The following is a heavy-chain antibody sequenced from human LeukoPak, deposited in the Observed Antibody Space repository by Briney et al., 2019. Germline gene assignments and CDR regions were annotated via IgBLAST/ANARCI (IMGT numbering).Heavy chain of an antibody. CDR3: ARVGRELVRRHAFDI. J-gene: IGHJ3*02. D-gene: IGHD1-26*01. Sequence: SETLFLTCTVSGGSISSSSYYWGWIRQPPGKGLEWIGSIYYSGSTYYNPSLKSRVTISVDTSKNQFSLKLSSVTAADTAVYYCARVGRELVRRHAFDIWGQGTMVTVSS. V-gene: IGHV4-39*07. CDR2: IYYSGST. CDR1: GGSISSSSYY.